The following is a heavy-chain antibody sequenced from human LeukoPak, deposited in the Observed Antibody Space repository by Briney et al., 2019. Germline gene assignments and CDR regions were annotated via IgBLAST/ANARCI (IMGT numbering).Heavy chain of an antibody. CDR1: GYTFTSYG. CDR2: ISVYNGNT. D-gene: IGHD2-15*01. CDR3: ARGYCSGGRCYDILNYQYGMDV. V-gene: IGHV1-18*01. J-gene: IGHJ6*02. Sequence: ASVKVSCKASGYTFTSYGVSWVRQAPGQGPEWMRWISVYNGNTNYAQRLQGRVTMTTDTSTSTAYMELRSLRSDDTAVYYCARGYCSGGRCYDILNYQYGMDVWGQGTTVTVSS.